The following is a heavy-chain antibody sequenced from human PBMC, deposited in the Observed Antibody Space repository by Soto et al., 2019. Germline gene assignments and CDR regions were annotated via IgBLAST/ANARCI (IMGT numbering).Heavy chain of an antibody. D-gene: IGHD3-10*01. CDR3: SRDELLWFGESRH. CDR2: IYYSGST. CDR1: GGSISSGGYY. J-gene: IGHJ4*02. V-gene: IGHV4-31*03. Sequence: QVQLQESGPGLVKPSQTLSLTCTVSGGSISSGGYYWSWIRQHPGKGLEWIGYIYYSGSTYYNPSLKSRVTILVDTSKNQFSLKLSSVTAADTAVYYCSRDELLWFGESRHWGQGTLVTVSS.